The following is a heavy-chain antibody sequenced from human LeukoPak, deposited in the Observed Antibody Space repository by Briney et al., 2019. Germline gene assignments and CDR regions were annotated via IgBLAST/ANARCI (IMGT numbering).Heavy chain of an antibody. Sequence: ASVKVSCKASGYTFTSYDINWVRQATGQGLEWMGWMNPNSGNTGYAQKFQGRVTITRNTSISTAYMELSSLRSEDTAVYYCARDSSSWYLRNFDFDYWGQGTLVTVSS. CDR3: ARDSSSWYLRNFDFDY. V-gene: IGHV1-8*03. J-gene: IGHJ4*02. D-gene: IGHD6-13*01. CDR1: GYTFTSYD. CDR2: MNPNSGNT.